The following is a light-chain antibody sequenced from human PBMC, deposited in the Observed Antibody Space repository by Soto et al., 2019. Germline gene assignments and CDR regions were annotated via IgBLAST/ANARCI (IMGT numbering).Light chain of an antibody. CDR2: SAS. Sequence: DIKITQSPSSLPASVGDRVTITCRASQDISVYLAWYQQKPGKVPKLLIYSASTLQSGVPSRFSGSGSGTDFTLTISSLQPEDVATYYCQKFNTAPLTFGQGTRLEIK. V-gene: IGKV1-27*01. J-gene: IGKJ5*01. CDR3: QKFNTAPLT. CDR1: QDISVY.